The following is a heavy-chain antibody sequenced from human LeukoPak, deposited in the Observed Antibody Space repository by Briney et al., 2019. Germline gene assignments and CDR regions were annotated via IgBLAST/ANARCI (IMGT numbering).Heavy chain of an antibody. CDR3: ARVHHHYYYGSGSYYRTSSYYFDY. CDR1: GGSISSGNYY. V-gene: IGHV4-61*02. J-gene: IGHJ4*02. D-gene: IGHD3-10*01. CDR2: IYTRGSP. Sequence: SETLSLTCTVSGGSISSGNYYWSWIRQPAGKGLEWIGRIYTRGSPNYNPSLKSRVTISIDTSKNQFSLKLNAATDADTAVYYCARVHHHYYYGSGSYYRTSSYYFDYWGQGTLVTVSS.